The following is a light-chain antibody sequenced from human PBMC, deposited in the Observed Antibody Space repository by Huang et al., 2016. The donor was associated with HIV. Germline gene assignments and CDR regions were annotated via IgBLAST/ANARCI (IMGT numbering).Light chain of an antibody. CDR1: RSVSTN. CDR3: HQYNNWLLS. CDR2: GAS. J-gene: IGKJ4*01. Sequence: IVMTQSPATLSVSPGERVTLSCRANRSVSTNLAWYQQRTGQAPRLLIYGASTRAPGIPARFSGSGSGTDFSLTISSLQSEDFALYYCHQYNNWLLSFGGGTRVDIE. V-gene: IGKV3-15*01.